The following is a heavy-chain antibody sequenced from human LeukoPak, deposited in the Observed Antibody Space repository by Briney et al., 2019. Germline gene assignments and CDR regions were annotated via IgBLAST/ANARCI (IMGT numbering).Heavy chain of an antibody. V-gene: IGHV1-18*01. CDR1: GYTFISYG. J-gene: IGHJ4*02. CDR3: ARQGYSSSSTADF. D-gene: IGHD6-6*01. Sequence: ASVKVSCKTSGYTFISYGMSWLRQAPGQGFEWLGWISGHNDNTNYAQKIEGRVILTTDRATSTAHMELRSLGPDDTAVYYCARQGYSSSSTADFWGQGTLVTVSS. CDR2: ISGHNDNT.